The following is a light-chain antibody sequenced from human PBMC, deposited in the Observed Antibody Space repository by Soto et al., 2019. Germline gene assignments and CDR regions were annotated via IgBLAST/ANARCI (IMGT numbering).Light chain of an antibody. J-gene: IGKJ1*01. V-gene: IGKV1-39*01. CDR2: AAS. CDR3: QQYNNWPPWT. CDR1: QSISSY. Sequence: DIQMTQSASSLSASVGDRVTITCRASQSISSYLNWYQQKPGKAPKLLIYAASSLQSGVPSRFSGSGSGTDFTLTISSLQSEDFAVYYCQQYNNWPPWTFGQGTKVDIK.